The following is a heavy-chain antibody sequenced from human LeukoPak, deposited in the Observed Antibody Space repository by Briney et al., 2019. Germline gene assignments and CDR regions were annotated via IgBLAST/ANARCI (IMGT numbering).Heavy chain of an antibody. CDR2: IIPVLALT. D-gene: IGHD3-10*01. CDR3: ARGSGSGNYALGR. J-gene: IGHJ4*02. CDR1: EGTLTSYA. V-gene: IGHV1-69*04. Sequence: SVKVSCRAPEGTLTSYALSWVRQAPGQGLEWMGRIIPVLALTNYAHKFQGRLTIVADKVTSTAYMELTDLTSADTAVYFCARGSGSGNYALGRWGQGTLVAVSS.